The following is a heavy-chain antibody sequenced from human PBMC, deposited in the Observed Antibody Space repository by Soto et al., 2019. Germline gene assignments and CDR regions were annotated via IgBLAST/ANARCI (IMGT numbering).Heavy chain of an antibody. J-gene: IGHJ4*02. Sequence: SETMSLTCTVSGGSISSGGYYWSWIRQHPGKGLEWIGYIYYSGSTLYIPSLKSRVTISVDTSKNQFSLKLSSVTAADTAVYYCARERSSGWYGYFDYWGQGTLVTVSS. V-gene: IGHV4-31*03. CDR2: IYYSGST. CDR1: GGSISSGGYY. CDR3: ARERSSGWYGYFDY. D-gene: IGHD6-19*01.